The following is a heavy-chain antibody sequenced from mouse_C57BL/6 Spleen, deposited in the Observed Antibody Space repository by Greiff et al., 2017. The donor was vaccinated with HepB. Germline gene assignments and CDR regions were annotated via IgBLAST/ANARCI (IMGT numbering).Heavy chain of an antibody. D-gene: IGHD1-1*01. V-gene: IGHV1-18*01. J-gene: IGHJ1*03. CDR3: ARRGYYGSSSPWYFDV. Sequence: VQLKQSGPELVKPGASVKIPCKASGYTFTDYNMDWVKQSHGKSLEWIGDINPNNGGTIYNQKFKGKATLTVDKSSSTAYMELRSLTSEDTAVYYCARRGYYGSSSPWYFDVWGTGTTVTVSS. CDR1: GYTFTDYN. CDR2: INPNNGGT.